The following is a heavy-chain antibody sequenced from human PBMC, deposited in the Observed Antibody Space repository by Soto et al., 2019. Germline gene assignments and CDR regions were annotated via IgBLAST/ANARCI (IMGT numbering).Heavy chain of an antibody. D-gene: IGHD3-22*01. J-gene: IGHJ4*02. CDR1: GFTFSSYG. V-gene: IGHV3-30*18. CDR3: AKAWHYYDSSGYYHY. Sequence: QVQLVESGGGVVQPGRSLRLSCAASGFTFSSYGMHWVRQAPGKGLEWVAVISYDGSNKYYADSVKGRFTISRDNSKNTLYLQMNSLSAEDTAVYYCAKAWHYYDSSGYYHYWGQGTLVTVSS. CDR2: ISYDGSNK.